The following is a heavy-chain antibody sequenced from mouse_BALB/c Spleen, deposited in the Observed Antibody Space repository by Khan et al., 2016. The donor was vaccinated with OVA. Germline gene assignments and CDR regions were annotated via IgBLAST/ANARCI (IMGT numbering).Heavy chain of an antibody. Sequence: QVQLQQSGTELVKPGASVKLSCKASGYTFTSYWMHWVKRRPGQGLEWIGEIDPSDSHTNYNQEFNGKATLTVDKSSNTAYMQLSSLTSEDSAVYYCARSYLSGSRTWFGYGALGTLFTVPA. CDR3: ARSYLSGSRTWFGY. CDR1: GYTFTSYW. J-gene: IGHJ3*01. CDR2: IDPSDSHT. V-gene: IGHV1-69*02. D-gene: IGHD1-1*01.